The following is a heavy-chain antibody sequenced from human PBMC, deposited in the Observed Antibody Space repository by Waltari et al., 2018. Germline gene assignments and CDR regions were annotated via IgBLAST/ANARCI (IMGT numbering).Heavy chain of an antibody. D-gene: IGHD3-22*01. Sequence: EVQLVESGGGVVQPGGSLRRSGAASGFTLRSYEMNWVRQAPGKGLELISYSTSSGTTIYYTDSVKGRFAMSRDNAKNSLFLQMNSLIAEDTGVYYCVREGNYYDEFDYWGQGTRVTVSS. CDR1: GFTLRSYE. V-gene: IGHV3-48*03. CDR3: VREGNYYDEFDY. CDR2: STSSGTTI. J-gene: IGHJ4*02.